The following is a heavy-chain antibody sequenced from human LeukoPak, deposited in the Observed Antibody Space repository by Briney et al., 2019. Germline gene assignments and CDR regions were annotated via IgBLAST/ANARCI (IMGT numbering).Heavy chain of an antibody. V-gene: IGHV3-48*04. CDR2: ITSSGATV. Sequence: GGSLRLSCAASGFTISSYTMNWVRQAPGKGLEWVSHITSSGATVYYADSVKGRFTTSRDNAKNSLYLQMNSPRAEDTAVYYCARAGTSSKFYYYMDVWGKGTTVTVSS. CDR3: ARAGTSSKFYYYMDV. J-gene: IGHJ6*03. CDR1: GFTISSYT. D-gene: IGHD1-1*01.